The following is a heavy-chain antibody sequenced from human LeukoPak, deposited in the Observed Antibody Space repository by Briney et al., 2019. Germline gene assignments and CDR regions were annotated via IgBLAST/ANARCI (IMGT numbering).Heavy chain of an antibody. V-gene: IGHV1-69*05. Sequence: SVKVSCKASGGTFSSYAISWVRQAPGQGLEWMGRIIPIFGTANYAQKFQGRVTITTDESTSTAYMELSSLRSEDTAVYYCANGYSSGWYFYYWGQGTLVTVSS. CDR2: IIPIFGTA. CDR3: ANGYSSGWYFYY. D-gene: IGHD6-19*01. CDR1: GGTFSSYA. J-gene: IGHJ4*02.